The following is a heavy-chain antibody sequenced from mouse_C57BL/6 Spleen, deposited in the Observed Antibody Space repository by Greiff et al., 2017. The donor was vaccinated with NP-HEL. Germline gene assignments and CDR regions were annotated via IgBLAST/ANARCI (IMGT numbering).Heavy chain of an antibody. CDR2: INPNNGGT. CDR3: ARSNYDYTWFAY. CDR1: GYTFTDYN. D-gene: IGHD2-4*01. V-gene: IGHV1-22*01. Sequence: EVQLQQSGPELVKPGASVKMSCKASGYTFTDYNMHWVKQSHGKSLEWIGYINPNNGGTSYNQKFKGKATLTVNKSSSTAYMELRSLTSEDSAVYYCARSNYDYTWFAYWGHRTLVTVSA. J-gene: IGHJ3*01.